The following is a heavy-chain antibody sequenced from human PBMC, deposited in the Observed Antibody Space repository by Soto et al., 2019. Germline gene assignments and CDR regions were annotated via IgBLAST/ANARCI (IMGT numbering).Heavy chain of an antibody. V-gene: IGHV4-34*01. CDR2: IDHSGYT. CDR1: GGSFSGYY. CDR3: ARDLFYGSGGFRWFDP. D-gene: IGHD5-12*01. Sequence: SETLSLTCAVYGGSFSGYYWNWIRQPPGKGLEWIGEIDHSGYTNYNPSLKSRVTISVDTSKNQFSLRLTSVTAADTAVYYCARDLFYGSGGFRWFDPWGQGTLVTVSS. J-gene: IGHJ5*02.